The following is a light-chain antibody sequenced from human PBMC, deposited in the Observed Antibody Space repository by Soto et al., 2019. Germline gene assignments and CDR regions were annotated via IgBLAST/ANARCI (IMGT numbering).Light chain of an antibody. CDR3: AAWDDSLNGVV. CDR2: SNN. V-gene: IGLV1-44*01. J-gene: IGLJ2*01. Sequence: QSVLTQPPSASGTTWQRVTISCSGSSSNIGDNTVNWYQQLPGTAPKLLIHSNNERPSGVPDRFSGSKSGTSAFLAISGLQSEDEADYYCAAWDDSLNGVVFGGGTKVTVL. CDR1: SSNIGDNT.